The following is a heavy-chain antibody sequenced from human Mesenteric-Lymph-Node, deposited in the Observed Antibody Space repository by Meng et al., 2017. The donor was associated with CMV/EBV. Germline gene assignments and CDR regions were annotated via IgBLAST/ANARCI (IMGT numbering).Heavy chain of an antibody. V-gene: IGHV4-34*01. CDR3: ARGRGYCSSTSCYYFDY. CDR2: VNHSGST. D-gene: IGHD2-2*01. CDR1: GGSFSGYY. Sequence: YGGSFSGYYWRWLRQRPGRGLEWIGEVNHSGSTNYNPSLKSRVTMSVDTSKNQFYLKLSAVTAADTAVYYCARGRGYCSSTSCYYFDYWGKGTLVTVSS. J-gene: IGHJ4*02.